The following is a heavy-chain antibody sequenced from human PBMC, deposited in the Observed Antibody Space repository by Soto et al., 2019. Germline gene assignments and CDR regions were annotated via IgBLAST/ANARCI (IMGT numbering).Heavy chain of an antibody. Sequence: PSETLSLTCAVYGGSFSGYYWSWIRQPPGKGLEWIGEINHSGSTNYNPSLKSRVTISVDTSKNQFSLKLSSVTAADTAVYYCARSYSSSWHPSYYFDYWGQGTLVTVSS. CDR1: GGSFSGYY. J-gene: IGHJ4*02. CDR3: ARSYSSSWHPSYYFDY. V-gene: IGHV4-34*01. D-gene: IGHD6-13*01. CDR2: INHSGST.